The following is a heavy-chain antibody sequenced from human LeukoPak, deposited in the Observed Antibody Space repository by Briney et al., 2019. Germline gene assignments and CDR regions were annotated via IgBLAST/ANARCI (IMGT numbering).Heavy chain of an antibody. J-gene: IGHJ4*02. V-gene: IGHV3-30*04. CDR2: KSYDGSNK. CDR1: GFTFSSYA. CDR3: ARDGASGVDY. Sequence: GGSLRLSCAASGFTFSSYAMHWVRQAPGKGLEWVAVKSYDGSNKYYADSVKGRFTISRDNSKNTLYLQMNSLRAEDTAVYYCARDGASGVDYWGQGTLVTVSS. D-gene: IGHD3-16*01.